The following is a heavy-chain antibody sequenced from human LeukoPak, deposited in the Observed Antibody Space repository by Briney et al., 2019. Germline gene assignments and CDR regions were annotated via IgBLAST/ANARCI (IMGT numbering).Heavy chain of an antibody. CDR2: MSGSGGST. CDR3: AKRSGIIPYSFDY. J-gene: IGHJ4*02. D-gene: IGHD3-3*01. V-gene: IGHV3-23*01. CDR1: GFTFSNYA. Sequence: PGGSLRLSCAASGFTFSNYAMNWVRQAPGKGLEWVSGMSGSGGSTYYADSVKGRFTISTDNSKNTLYLQMNSLRAEDTAVYYCAKRSGIIPYSFDYWGQGTLVTVSS.